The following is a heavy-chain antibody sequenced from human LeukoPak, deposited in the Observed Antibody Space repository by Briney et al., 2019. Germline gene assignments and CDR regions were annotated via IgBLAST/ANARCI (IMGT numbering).Heavy chain of an antibody. CDR2: IYQSGNT. J-gene: IGHJ6*02. CDR1: GDSIRNFY. V-gene: IGHV4-59*01. CDR3: ARSYDSRGYYYYGMDV. D-gene: IGHD3-22*01. Sequence: SETLSLTCTVSGDSIRNFYWNWIRQPPGKGLEWIGYIYQSGNTNYNPSLKSRLTMSLDTSKNQFSLRLSSVTAADTAVYYCARSYDSRGYYYYGMDVWGQGTTVTVSS.